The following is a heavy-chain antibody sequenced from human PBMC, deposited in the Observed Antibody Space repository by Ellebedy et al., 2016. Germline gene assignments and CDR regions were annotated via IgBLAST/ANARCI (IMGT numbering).Heavy chain of an antibody. CDR2: ISSSGSTI. CDR3: ARDLSYYDSSGYRY. Sequence: GESLKISXAASGFTFSSYCMNWIRQAPGKGLEWVLYISSSGSTIYYADSVKGRFTISRDNAKNSLYLQMNSLRAEDTAVYYCARDLSYYDSSGYRYWGQGTLVTVSS. D-gene: IGHD3-22*01. V-gene: IGHV3-48*04. J-gene: IGHJ4*02. CDR1: GFTFSSYC.